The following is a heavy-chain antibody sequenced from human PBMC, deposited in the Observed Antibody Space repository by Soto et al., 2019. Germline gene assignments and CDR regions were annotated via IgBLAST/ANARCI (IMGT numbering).Heavy chain of an antibody. CDR1: GGTFSSYA. Sequence: SVKVSCKASGGTFSSYAISWVRQAPGQGLEWMGGIIPIFGTANYAQKFQGRVTITADESTSTAYMELSGLRSEDTAVYYCARAYRDLRFLEWSQIYYGMDVWGQGTTVTVSS. D-gene: IGHD3-3*01. J-gene: IGHJ6*02. V-gene: IGHV1-69*13. CDR2: IIPIFGTA. CDR3: ARAYRDLRFLEWSQIYYGMDV.